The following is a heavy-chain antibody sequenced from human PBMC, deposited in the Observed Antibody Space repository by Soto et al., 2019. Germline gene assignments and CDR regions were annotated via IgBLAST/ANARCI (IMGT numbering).Heavy chain of an antibody. CDR1: GGTFSSYA. CDR2: IIAIFGTA. V-gene: IGHV1-69*12. Sequence: QVQLVQSGAEVKKPGSSVKVSCKASGGTFSSYAISWVRQAPGQGLEWMGGIIAIFGTADYAQKFPGRVTITADESTSTAYMELSSLRSEDTAVYYCAKPQSIQDYYYGLDVWGQGTTVTVSS. CDR3: AKPQSIQDYYYGLDV. J-gene: IGHJ6*02. D-gene: IGHD6-6*01.